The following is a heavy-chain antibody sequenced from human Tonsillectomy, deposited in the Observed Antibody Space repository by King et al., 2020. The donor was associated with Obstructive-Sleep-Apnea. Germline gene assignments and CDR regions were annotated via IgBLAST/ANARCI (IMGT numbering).Heavy chain of an antibody. CDR3: AKDRQGYQVSEY. V-gene: IGHV3-30*02. CDR2: IRYDESNK. CDR1: GFSFSSYS. J-gene: IGHJ4*02. D-gene: IGHD2-2*01. Sequence: VQLVESGGVVVQPGGSLRLSCAASGFSFSSYSMHWVRQAPGKRQEWVAFIRYDESNKYYADSVKGRFTISRDNSKNTLYLQMNSLRAEDTALYYCAKDRQGYQVSEYWGQGTLVTVSS.